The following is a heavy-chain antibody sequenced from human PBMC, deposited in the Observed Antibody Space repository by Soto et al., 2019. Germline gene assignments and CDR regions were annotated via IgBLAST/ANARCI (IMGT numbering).Heavy chain of an antibody. J-gene: IGHJ5*02. CDR3: ARDAGSSCDWFDP. Sequence: QVQLVQSGAEVKKPGSSVKVSCKASGGTFSSYTISWVRQAPGQRLEWMGRIIPILGIANYAQKFQGRVTITADKATSTAYMERSSLRSEDTAVYYCARDAGSSCDWFDPWGQGTLVTVSS. CDR2: IIPILGIA. V-gene: IGHV1-69*08. CDR1: GGTFSSYT.